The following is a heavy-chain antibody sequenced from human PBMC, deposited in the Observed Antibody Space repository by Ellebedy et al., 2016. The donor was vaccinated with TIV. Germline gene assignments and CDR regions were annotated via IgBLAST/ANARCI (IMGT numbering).Heavy chain of an antibody. CDR1: GFTFSDYY. V-gene: IGHV3-21*01. J-gene: IGHJ6*03. D-gene: IGHD3-3*01. Sequence: GESLKISXAASGFTFSDYYMSWVRQAPGKGLEWVSSISSSSSYIYYADSVKGRFTISRDNAKNSLYLQMNSLRAEDTAVYYCAREKATRSPQYYYYYYMDVWGKGTTVTVSS. CDR2: ISSSSSYI. CDR3: AREKATRSPQYYYYYYMDV.